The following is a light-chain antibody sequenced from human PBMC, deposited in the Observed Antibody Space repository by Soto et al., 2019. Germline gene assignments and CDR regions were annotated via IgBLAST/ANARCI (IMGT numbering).Light chain of an antibody. V-gene: IGKV1-5*01. J-gene: IGKJ1*01. CDR2: DAS. Sequence: DIQMTQSPSTLSESVLDRVTITCLASQSISSWLAWYQQKPGKAPKLLIYDASSLESGVPSRFSGSGSGTEFTLTISSLQPDDFATYYCQQYNSYWTFGQGTKVDIK. CDR3: QQYNSYWT. CDR1: QSISSW.